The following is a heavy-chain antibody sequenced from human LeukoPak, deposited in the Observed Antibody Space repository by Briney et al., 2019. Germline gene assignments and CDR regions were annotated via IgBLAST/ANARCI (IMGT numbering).Heavy chain of an antibody. Sequence: ASVKVSCKASGYTFINFAINWGRQAPGQRPEWMGWINAGNGNTKYSQKFQGRVTITRDTSASTAYMELSSLTSEDTAVYYCARNYDSSGVDYWGQGTLVTVSS. CDR1: GYTFINFA. CDR3: ARNYDSSGVDY. J-gene: IGHJ4*02. CDR2: INAGNGNT. V-gene: IGHV1-3*01. D-gene: IGHD3-22*01.